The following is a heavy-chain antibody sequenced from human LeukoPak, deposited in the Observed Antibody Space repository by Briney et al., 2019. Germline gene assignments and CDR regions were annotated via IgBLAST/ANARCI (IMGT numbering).Heavy chain of an antibody. J-gene: IGHJ4*02. Sequence: SETLSLTCAVYGGSFSGYYWSWIRQPPGKGLEWIGEINHSGSTNYNPSLKSRVTISVDTSKNQFSLKLSSVTAADTAVYYCARGAAAVLDYWGQGTLVTVSS. CDR2: INHSGST. CDR1: GGSFSGYY. D-gene: IGHD6-13*01. V-gene: IGHV4-34*01. CDR3: ARGAAAVLDY.